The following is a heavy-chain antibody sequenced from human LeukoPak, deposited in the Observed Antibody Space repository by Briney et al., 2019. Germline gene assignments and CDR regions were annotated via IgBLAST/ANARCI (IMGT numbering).Heavy chain of an antibody. CDR1: GYTFTSYG. J-gene: IGHJ5*02. D-gene: IGHD5-18*01. CDR2: ISAYNGNT. V-gene: IGHV1-18*01. Sequence: ASVKVSCKASGYTFTSYGISWVRQAPGQGLEWMGWISAYNGNTNYAQKLLGRVTMTTDTSTSTAYTELRGLRSEDTAVYYCARVSAMDHPWGQGTLVTVSS. CDR3: ARVSAMDHP.